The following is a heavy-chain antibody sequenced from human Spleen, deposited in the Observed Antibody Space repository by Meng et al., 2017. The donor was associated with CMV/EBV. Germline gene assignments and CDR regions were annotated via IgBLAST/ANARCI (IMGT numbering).Heavy chain of an antibody. CDR1: GGSITSHY. J-gene: IGHJ4*02. CDR3: ARHSSSWEIDY. D-gene: IGHD6-13*01. Sequence: SETLSLTCSVSGGSITSHYWNWIRQPPGKGLEWIGSIYHSGSTYYNPSLKSRVTISVDTSKNQFSLKLSSVTAADTAVYYCARHSSSWEIDYWGQGTLVTVSS. V-gene: IGHV4-59*08. CDR2: IYHSGST.